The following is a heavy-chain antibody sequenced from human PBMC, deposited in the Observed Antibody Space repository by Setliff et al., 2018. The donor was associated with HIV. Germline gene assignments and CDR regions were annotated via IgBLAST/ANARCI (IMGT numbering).Heavy chain of an antibody. Sequence: PGGSLRLSCAASGFTFSSYWMNWVRQAPGKGLEWVSYISSSGTTIYYADSVKGRFTISRDNAKNSLYLQMNSLRAEDTAVYYCARPNYYDSSGSFDYWGQGTLVTVSS. V-gene: IGHV3-48*04. D-gene: IGHD3-22*01. CDR2: ISSSGTTI. J-gene: IGHJ4*02. CDR3: ARPNYYDSSGSFDY. CDR1: GFTFSSYW.